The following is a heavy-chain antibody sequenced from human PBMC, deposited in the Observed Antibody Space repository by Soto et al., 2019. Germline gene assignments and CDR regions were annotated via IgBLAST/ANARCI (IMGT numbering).Heavy chain of an antibody. CDR2: IYNSETT. D-gene: IGHD1-26*01. CDR1: GASITSGHYY. V-gene: IGHV4-31*04. CDR3: ALALGPTTGLDY. J-gene: IGHJ4*02. Sequence: QVRLQESGPGLVKPSQTLSQTCTVSGASITSGHYYWTWIRQLPVKGLEWIGSIYNSETTHYNPSLTSRLTISIDTSANQFSLKLSSVTAVDTVIYYCALALGPTTGLDYWGQGTLITVSA.